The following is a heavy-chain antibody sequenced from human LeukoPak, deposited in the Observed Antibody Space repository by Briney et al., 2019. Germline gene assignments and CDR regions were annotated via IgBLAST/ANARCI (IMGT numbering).Heavy chain of an antibody. D-gene: IGHD6-13*01. Sequence: PGGSLRLSCAASAFNFIDYSMSWVRQAPGKGLEWISYSRISSGNTNYADSVKGRFTISRDNAKNSLFLQMNSLRAEDTAVYYCAKDDGSSWTGGFGDWGQGTLVTVSS. CDR3: AKDDGSSWTGGFGD. J-gene: IGHJ4*02. CDR2: SRISSGNT. CDR1: AFNFIDYS. V-gene: IGHV3-11*05.